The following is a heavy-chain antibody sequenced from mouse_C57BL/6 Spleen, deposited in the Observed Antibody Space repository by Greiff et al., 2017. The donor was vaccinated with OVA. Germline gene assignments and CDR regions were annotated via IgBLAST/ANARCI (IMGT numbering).Heavy chain of an antibody. Sequence: VQLQQSGPELVKPGDSVKISCKASGYSFTGYFMNWVMQSHGKSLEWIGRINPYNGDTFYNQKFKGKATLTVDKSSSTAHMELRSLTSEDSSVYYCARSYGNYAMDYWGQGTSVTVSS. V-gene: IGHV1-20*01. CDR1: GYSFTGYF. J-gene: IGHJ4*01. CDR3: ARSYGNYAMDY. D-gene: IGHD2-1*01. CDR2: INPYNGDT.